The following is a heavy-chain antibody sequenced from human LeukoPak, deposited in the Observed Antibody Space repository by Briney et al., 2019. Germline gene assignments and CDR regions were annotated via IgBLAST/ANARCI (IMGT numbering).Heavy chain of an antibody. J-gene: IGHJ3*02. CDR1: GFTFSSYS. Sequence: GGSLRLSCTASGFTFSSYSMNWVRQAPGKGLEWVSSISSSSSYIYYADSVKGRFTISRDNAKNSLYLQMNSLRAEDTAVYYCASGALRYFDWLGLDAFDIWGQGTMVTVSS. V-gene: IGHV3-21*01. CDR2: ISSSSSYI. D-gene: IGHD3-9*01. CDR3: ASGALRYFDWLGLDAFDI.